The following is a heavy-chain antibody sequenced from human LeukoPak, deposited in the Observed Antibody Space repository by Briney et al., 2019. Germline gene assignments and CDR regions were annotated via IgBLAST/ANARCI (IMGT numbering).Heavy chain of an antibody. V-gene: IGHV1-69*13. Sequence: ASVKVSCKASGGTFSSYAISRVRQAPGQGLEWMGGIIPIFGTANYAQKFQGRVTITADESTSTAYMELSSLRSEDTAVYYCAMVTPRLNEGGWYERHYYYGMDVWGKGTTVTVSS. J-gene: IGHJ6*04. CDR1: GGTFSSYA. CDR2: IIPIFGTA. D-gene: IGHD6-19*01. CDR3: AMVTPRLNEGGWYERHYYYGMDV.